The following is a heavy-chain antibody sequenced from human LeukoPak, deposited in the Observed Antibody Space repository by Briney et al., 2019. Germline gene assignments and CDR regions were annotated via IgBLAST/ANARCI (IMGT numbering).Heavy chain of an antibody. CDR1: GYTFTNYD. V-gene: IGHV1-18*01. Sequence: GASVKVSCKASGYTFTNYDISWVRQAPGQGLEWMGWISANNGNRNYALKPQDRVSMTTDTSTSTAYMELRSLRSDDTAVYYCARQGYGGHSRGAADYWGQGTLVTVSS. CDR2: ISANNGNR. J-gene: IGHJ4*02. CDR3: ARQGYGGHSRGAADY. D-gene: IGHD4-23*01.